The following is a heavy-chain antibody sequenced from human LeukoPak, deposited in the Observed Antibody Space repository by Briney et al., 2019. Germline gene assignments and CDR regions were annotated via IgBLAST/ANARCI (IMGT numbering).Heavy chain of an antibody. Sequence: SVKVSCKASGGTFSSYAISWVRQAPGQGLEWMGGIIPIFGTANYAQKFQGRVTITADESTSTAYMELSSLRSEDTAVYYCARLAGMTYLGNWFDPWGQGTLVTVSS. CDR3: ARLAGMTYLGNWFDP. J-gene: IGHJ5*02. D-gene: IGHD1-14*01. V-gene: IGHV1-69*13. CDR1: GGTFSSYA. CDR2: IIPIFGTA.